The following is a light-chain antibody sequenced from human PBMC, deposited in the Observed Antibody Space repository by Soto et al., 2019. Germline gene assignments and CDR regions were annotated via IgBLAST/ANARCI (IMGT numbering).Light chain of an antibody. CDR1: QSVSSSS. CDR2: DAS. CDR3: QQYGSSTYT. J-gene: IGKJ2*01. V-gene: IGKV3-20*01. Sequence: EYVLTQSPATLSLSPGDRATLTCRASQSVSSSSLAWYQQKRGQAPRLLIHDASSRATGIPDRFSGSGSGTDFTLTISRLEPEDFAVYYCQQYGSSTYTLGQGTKVDIK.